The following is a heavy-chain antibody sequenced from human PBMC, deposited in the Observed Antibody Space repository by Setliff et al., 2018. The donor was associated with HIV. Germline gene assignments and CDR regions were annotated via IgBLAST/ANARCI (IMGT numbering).Heavy chain of an antibody. V-gene: IGHV4-31*02. Sequence: LSLTCSVSGGSISSSGYYWSWIRQHPGKGLDWIGRVYYSGSTDYNPSLQSRATLSIDTSKNQFSLKLTSVIAADTAIYYCARGPFVLRFLERLVYFDYWGQGKLVT. CDR3: ARGPFVLRFLERLVYFDY. CDR2: VYYSGST. D-gene: IGHD3-3*01. CDR1: GGSISSSGYY. J-gene: IGHJ4*02.